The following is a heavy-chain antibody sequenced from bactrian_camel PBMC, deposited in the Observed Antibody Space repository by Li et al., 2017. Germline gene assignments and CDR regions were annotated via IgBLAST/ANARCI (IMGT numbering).Heavy chain of an antibody. D-gene: IGHD1*01. V-gene: IGHV3S54*01. J-gene: IGHJ6*01. Sequence: VQLVESGGGSVQAGGSLRLSCATSGNAYCMGWFRQGPGKEREGVAVIYTTAEMTYCADSVKGRFTISQESTNNTVYLQMDRLKPEDTATYFCAATRGPLLVRLAFEEGRYTSWGQGTQVTVS. CDR2: IYTTAEMT. CDR3: AATRGPLLVRLAFEEGRYTS. CDR1: GNAYC.